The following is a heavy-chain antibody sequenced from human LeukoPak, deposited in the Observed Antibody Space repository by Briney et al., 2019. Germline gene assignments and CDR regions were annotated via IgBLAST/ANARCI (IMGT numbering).Heavy chain of an antibody. Sequence: SETLSLTCTVSGGSISSSSYYWGWIRQPPGKGLEWIGSIYYSGSTYYNPSLKSRVTISVDTSKNQFSLKLSSVTAADTAVYYCAREFSDFWSGYTYYYYMDVWGKGTTVTVPS. D-gene: IGHD3-3*01. CDR2: IYYSGST. CDR1: GGSISSSSYY. V-gene: IGHV4-39*01. CDR3: AREFSDFWSGYTYYYYMDV. J-gene: IGHJ6*03.